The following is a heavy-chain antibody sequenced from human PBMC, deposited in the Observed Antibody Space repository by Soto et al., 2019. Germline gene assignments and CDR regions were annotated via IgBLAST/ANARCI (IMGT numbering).Heavy chain of an antibody. CDR3: AIGPRMWLAGGGY. D-gene: IGHD6-19*01. J-gene: IGHJ4*02. V-gene: IGHV4-34*01. Sequence: SETLSLTCAVYGGSFSGYYWSWIRQPPGKGLEWLGEINHSGITDYNPSLKSRITISIDTSKKQFSPKLNSVTAADTAVYYCAIGPRMWLAGGGYWGQGTQVTVSS. CDR1: GGSFSGYY. CDR2: INHSGIT.